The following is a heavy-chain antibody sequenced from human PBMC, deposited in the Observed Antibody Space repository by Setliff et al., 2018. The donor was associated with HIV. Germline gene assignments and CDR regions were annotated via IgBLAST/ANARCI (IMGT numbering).Heavy chain of an antibody. V-gene: IGHV1-46*01. D-gene: IGHD3-3*01. CDR3: ARAQAYYGGYDAFDI. CDR2: INPSGAST. CDR1: GYTFTTYS. J-gene: IGHJ3*02. Sequence: ASVKVSCKASGYTFTTYSMNWVRQAPGQGLEWMGIINPSGASTSYAQKFQGRVTMTRDTSTSTMYMELSSLRSEDTAVYYCARAQAYYGGYDAFDIWGQGTMVTVSS.